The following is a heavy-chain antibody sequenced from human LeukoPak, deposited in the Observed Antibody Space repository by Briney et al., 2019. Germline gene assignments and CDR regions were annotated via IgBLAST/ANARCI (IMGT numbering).Heavy chain of an antibody. CDR2: INPNSGAT. CDR1: GYTFTDYY. J-gene: IGHJ3*02. V-gene: IGHV1-2*02. CDR3: TRTKRAADAFDI. D-gene: IGHD2-8*01. Sequence: ASVKVSCKASGYTFTDYYMHWVRQAPGQGLEWMGWINPNSGATNYAQKFQGRVTMTRDTSITTAYMELSSLRSDDTAVYYCTRTKRAADAFDIWGQGTMVTVSS.